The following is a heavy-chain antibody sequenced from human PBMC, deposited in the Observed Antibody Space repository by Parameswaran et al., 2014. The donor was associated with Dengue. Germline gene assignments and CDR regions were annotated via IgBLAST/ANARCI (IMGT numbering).Heavy chain of an antibody. J-gene: IGHJ4*02. Sequence: WIRQPPGKGLEWVSLISGDGGSAYYTDSVKGRFTISRDNSKNSLYLQMSSLRTEDTALYYCAKDIGGSIWYVMDQWGQGTLVTVSS. V-gene: IGHV3-43*02. CDR3: AKDIGGSIWYVMDQ. D-gene: IGHD6-13*01. CDR2: ISGDGGSA.